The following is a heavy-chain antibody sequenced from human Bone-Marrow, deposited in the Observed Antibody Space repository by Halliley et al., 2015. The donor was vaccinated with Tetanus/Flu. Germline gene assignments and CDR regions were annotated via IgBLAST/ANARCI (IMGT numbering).Heavy chain of an antibody. CDR1: GFSLSTTKVG. D-gene: IGHD3-10*01. CDR3: THDHYYYEDGEDNYFDH. J-gene: IGHJ4*02. Sequence: LVKPTQTLTLTCTFSGFSLSTTKVGVARIRQPPGKALEWLALIYWDDEKRYSPSLESRLTVTKDTPKNQVVLTMTNMDPVDTATYYCTHDHYYYEDGEDNYFDHWGQGTLVTVSS. CDR2: IYWDDEK. V-gene: IGHV2-5*02.